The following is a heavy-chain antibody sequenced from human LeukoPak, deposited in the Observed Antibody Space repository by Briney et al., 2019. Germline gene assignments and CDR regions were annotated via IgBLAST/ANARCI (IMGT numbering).Heavy chain of an antibody. J-gene: IGHJ4*02. D-gene: IGHD4-23*01. CDR2: ISSDGGST. V-gene: IGHV3-64*01. CDR1: GFTFSYYA. CDR3: ARDPTDYGGNSMGSY. Sequence: GGSLRLSCAASGFTFSYYAMHWVRQAPGKGLEYVSAISSDGGSTYYANSVKGRFTISRDNSKNMLYLQMGSLRPEDMAVYYCARDPTDYGGNSMGSYWGQGTLVTVSS.